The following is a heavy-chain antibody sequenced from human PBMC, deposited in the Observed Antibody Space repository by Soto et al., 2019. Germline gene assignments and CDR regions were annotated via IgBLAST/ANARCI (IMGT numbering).Heavy chain of an antibody. D-gene: IGHD5-12*01. J-gene: IGHJ4*02. CDR1: GFSFTSYA. CDR3: AKMATSAPDY. Sequence: GGSLRLSCAASGFSFTSYAMSWVRQAPGKGLEWVSAISGSGDTTYYAGSVKGRFTISRDNSKNTLYLQMNSLRAEDTAVYYCAKMATSAPDYWGQGTLVTVSS. V-gene: IGHV3-23*01. CDR2: ISGSGDTT.